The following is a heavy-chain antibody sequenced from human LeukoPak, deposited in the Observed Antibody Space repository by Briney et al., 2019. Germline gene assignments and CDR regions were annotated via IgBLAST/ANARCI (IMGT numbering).Heavy chain of an antibody. CDR3: ARASPLYDSSGYYVNYYYYMDV. V-gene: IGHV4-59*01. J-gene: IGHJ6*03. CDR1: GGSISSYY. Sequence: SETLSLTCTVPGGSISSYYWSWIRQPPGKGLEWIGYIYYSGSTNYNPSLKSRVTISVDTSKNQFSLKLSSVTAADTAVYYCARASPLYDSSGYYVNYYYYMDVWGKGTTVTVSS. CDR2: IYYSGST. D-gene: IGHD3-22*01.